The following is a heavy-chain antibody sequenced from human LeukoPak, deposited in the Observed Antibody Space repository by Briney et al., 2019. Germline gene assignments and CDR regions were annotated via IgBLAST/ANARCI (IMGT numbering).Heavy chain of an antibody. D-gene: IGHD4-23*01. CDR1: GGYISSYY. CDR2: IYYSGST. CDR3: ARSTVVTSSRADEAFDI. Sequence: SETLSLTCTVSGGYISSYYWSWIRQPPGKGLEWIGYIYYSGSTNYNPSLKSRVTISVDTSKNQFSLKLSSVTAADTAVYYCARSTVVTSSRADEAFDIWGQGTMVTVSS. V-gene: IGHV4-59*01. J-gene: IGHJ3*02.